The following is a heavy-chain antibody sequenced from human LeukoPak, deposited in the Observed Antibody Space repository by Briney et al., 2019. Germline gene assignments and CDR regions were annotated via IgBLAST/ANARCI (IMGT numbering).Heavy chain of an antibody. Sequence: GASVKVSCKASGFTFNIYFLHWVRQAPGQGLEYMGRINPNNGDTNYAQKFQGRVTMTRDTATDTAYLELSRLTSSDTAVYYCTRTHIPYCAGKSCYSFDPWGQGTLVTVSS. J-gene: IGHJ5*02. CDR2: INPNNGDT. D-gene: IGHD2-21*01. CDR1: GFTFNIYF. CDR3: TRTHIPYCAGKSCYSFDP. V-gene: IGHV1-2*06.